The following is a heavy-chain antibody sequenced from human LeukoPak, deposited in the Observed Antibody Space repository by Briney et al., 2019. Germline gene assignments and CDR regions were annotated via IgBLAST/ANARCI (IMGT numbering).Heavy chain of an antibody. CDR1: GYTFTGYH. D-gene: IGHD3-9*01. CDR3: ASGRRAHYDILTGYYSRVRGFDY. J-gene: IGHJ4*02. Sequence: ASVKVSCKASGYTFTGYHMHWVRQAPGQGLEWMGWINPNSGGTNYAQKFQGRVTMTRDTSISTAYMELSRLRSDDTAVYYCASGRRAHYDILTGYYSRVRGFDYWGQGTLVTVSS. V-gene: IGHV1-2*02. CDR2: INPNSGGT.